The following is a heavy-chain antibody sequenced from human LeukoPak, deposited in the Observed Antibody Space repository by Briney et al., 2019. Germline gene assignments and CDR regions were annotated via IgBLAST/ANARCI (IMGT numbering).Heavy chain of an antibody. Sequence: GGSLRLSCAASGFTFSSYWMHWVRQAPGKGLVWVSRINTDGSSTTYADSVRGRFTISRDNAKNTLYLQMNSLRAEDTAVYYCASTSSSWYPLGYWGQGTLVTVSS. J-gene: IGHJ4*02. D-gene: IGHD6-13*01. CDR3: ASTSSSWYPLGY. CDR2: INTDGSST. V-gene: IGHV3-74*01. CDR1: GFTFSSYW.